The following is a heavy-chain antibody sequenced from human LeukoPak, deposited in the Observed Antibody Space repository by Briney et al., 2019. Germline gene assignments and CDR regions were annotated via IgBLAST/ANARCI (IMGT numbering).Heavy chain of an antibody. J-gene: IGHJ6*02. CDR1: GGTFSSYA. Sequence: SVKVSCKASGGTFSSYAISWVRQAPGQGLEWMGGVFPIFGITNYAQKFQGRVSITADESTSTAFMELSSLRSEDTAVYYCARVTERDSNLYGMDVWGQGTTVTVSS. V-gene: IGHV1-69*13. D-gene: IGHD4-11*01. CDR3: ARVTERDSNLYGMDV. CDR2: VFPIFGIT.